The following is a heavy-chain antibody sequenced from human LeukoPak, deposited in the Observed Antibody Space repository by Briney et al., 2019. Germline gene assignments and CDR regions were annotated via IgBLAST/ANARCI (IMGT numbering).Heavy chain of an antibody. CDR2: ISSSSSYI. Sequence: GSLRLSCAASGFTFSSYSMNWVRQAPGKGLEWVSSISSSSSYIYYADSVKGRFTISRDNAKNSLYLQMNSLRASDTAIYYCTRHQGNGWRIEYWGQGTLVTVSS. J-gene: IGHJ4*02. V-gene: IGHV3-21*04. CDR3: TRHQGNGWRIEY. D-gene: IGHD2-15*01. CDR1: GFTFSSYS.